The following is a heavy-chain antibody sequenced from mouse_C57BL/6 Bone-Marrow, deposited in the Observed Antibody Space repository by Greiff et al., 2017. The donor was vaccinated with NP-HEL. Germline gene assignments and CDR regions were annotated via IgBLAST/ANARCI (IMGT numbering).Heavy chain of an antibody. J-gene: IGHJ2*01. Sequence: EVKVEESGGGLVKPGGSLKLSCAASGFTFSDYGMHWVRQAPEKGLEWVAYISSGSSTIYYADTVKGRVTISRDNAKNTLFLQMTSLRSEDTALYYCARPDYYGSSYDYWGQGTTLTVSS. D-gene: IGHD1-1*01. CDR1: GFTFSDYG. CDR3: ARPDYYGSSYDY. CDR2: ISSGSSTI. V-gene: IGHV5-17*01.